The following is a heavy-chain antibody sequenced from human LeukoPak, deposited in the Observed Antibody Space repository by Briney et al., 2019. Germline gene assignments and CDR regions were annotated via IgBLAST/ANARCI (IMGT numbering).Heavy chain of an antibody. CDR3: TRDREAAAGINALDI. CDR1: GGTFCDYA. D-gene: IGHD6-13*01. CDR2: ITSKAFGGTA. J-gene: IGHJ3*02. Sequence: GGSLRLSCTPSGGTFCDYAGSWVRQAPGKGLEWLGFITSKAFGGTAEYAAAVKGRFTISRDASKSLAYLQMNSLKTEDTAVYYCTRDREAAAGINALDIWGQGTMVTVSS. V-gene: IGHV3-49*04.